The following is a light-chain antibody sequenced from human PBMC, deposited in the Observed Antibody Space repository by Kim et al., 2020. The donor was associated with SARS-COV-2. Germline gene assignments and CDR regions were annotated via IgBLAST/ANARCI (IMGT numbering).Light chain of an antibody. CDR1: SGYSNYK. Sequence: TCTLSSGYSNYKVDWYQERQGKGPRFGMRVGTGGIVGSKGDGIPDRFSVLGSGLNRYLTIKNIQEEDESDYHCGADHGSGSNFVWVFGGGTQLTVL. CDR3: GADHGSGSNFVWV. CDR2: VGTGGIVG. J-gene: IGLJ3*02. V-gene: IGLV9-49*01.